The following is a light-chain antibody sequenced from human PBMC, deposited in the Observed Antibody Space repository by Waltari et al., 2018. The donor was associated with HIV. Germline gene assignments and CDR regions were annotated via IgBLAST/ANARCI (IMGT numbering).Light chain of an antibody. Sequence: QSALTQPASVSGSPGQSITISCTGPSSDVGGYNYVSWYQQHPDKAPKLVIFEVNKRPSGVSNRFSGSKSGNTASLTISGLQAEDEADYYCSSYTSSRTLVFGGGTKLTVL. CDR2: EVN. J-gene: IGLJ3*02. CDR1: SSDVGGYNY. CDR3: SSYTSSRTLV. V-gene: IGLV2-14*01.